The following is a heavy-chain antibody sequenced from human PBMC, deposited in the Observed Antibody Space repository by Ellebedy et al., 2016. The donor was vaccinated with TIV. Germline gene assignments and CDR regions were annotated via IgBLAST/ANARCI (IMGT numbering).Heavy chain of an antibody. D-gene: IGHD3-10*01. CDR3: AKDYFYGSGYDY. Sequence: GESLKISCAASGFTFSSYGMHWVRQAPGKGLEWVAVISYDGSNKYYADSVKGRFTIYRDNSKNTLYLQMNSLRAEDTALYYCAKDYFYGSGYDYWGQGTLVTVSS. V-gene: IGHV3-30*18. CDR2: ISYDGSNK. J-gene: IGHJ4*02. CDR1: GFTFSSYG.